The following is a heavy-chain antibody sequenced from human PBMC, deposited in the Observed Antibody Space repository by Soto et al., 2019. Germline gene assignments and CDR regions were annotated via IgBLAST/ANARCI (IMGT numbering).Heavy chain of an antibody. Sequence: PGGSLRLSCAASGFTFSSYRMHWVRQAPGKGLEWVAIISYDGSDKYYADSVKGRFTVSRDNSKSTLYLQMNSLRADDTAVYYCARTSYDSSGYYEYWGQGTPVTVSS. CDR1: GFTFSSYR. CDR3: ARTSYDSSGYYEY. D-gene: IGHD3-22*01. V-gene: IGHV3-30-3*01. J-gene: IGHJ4*02. CDR2: ISYDGSDK.